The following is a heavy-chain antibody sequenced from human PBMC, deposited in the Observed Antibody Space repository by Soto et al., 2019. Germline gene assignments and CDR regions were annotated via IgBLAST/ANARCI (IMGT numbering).Heavy chain of an antibody. CDR2: INPSGGST. CDR1: GYTFTSYY. CDR3: ARSGARGIAAAWGDY. D-gene: IGHD6-13*01. Sequence: QVQLVQSGAEVKKPGASVKVSCKASGYTFTSYYMHWVRQAPGQGLEWMGIINPSGGSTSYAQKFQGRVTMTRDTSTSTVYMELSSLRSEDTAVYYCARSGARGIAAAWGDYWGQGTLVTVSS. V-gene: IGHV1-46*01. J-gene: IGHJ4*02.